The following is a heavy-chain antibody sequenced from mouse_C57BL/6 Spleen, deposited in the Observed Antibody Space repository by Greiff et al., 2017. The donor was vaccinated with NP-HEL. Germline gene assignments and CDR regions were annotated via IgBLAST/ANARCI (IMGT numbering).Heavy chain of an antibody. CDR3: ARRTTVEAMDY. CDR2: IDPSDSYT. D-gene: IGHD1-1*01. V-gene: IGHV1-69*01. Sequence: QVQLQQPGAELVMPGASVKLSCKASGYTFTSYWMHWVKQRPGQGLEWIGEIDPSDSYTNYNQKFKGKSTLTVDKSSSTAYMQLSSLTSEDSAVYYCARRTTVEAMDYWGQGTSVTVSS. CDR1: GYTFTSYW. J-gene: IGHJ4*01.